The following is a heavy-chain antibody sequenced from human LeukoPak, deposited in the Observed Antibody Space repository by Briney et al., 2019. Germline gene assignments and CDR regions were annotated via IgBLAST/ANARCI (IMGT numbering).Heavy chain of an antibody. CDR2: IIPILGTV. D-gene: IGHD5-18*01. CDR1: GGTFSSYA. CDR3: AGGRGYSYGPKEP. V-gene: IGHV1-69*13. J-gene: IGHJ5*02. Sequence: ASVKVSCKASGGTFSSYAISWVRQAPGQGLEWMGGIIPILGTVNYAQKFQGRVTITADESTSTAYMELSSLRSEDTAMYYCAGGRGYSYGPKEPWGQGTLVTVSS.